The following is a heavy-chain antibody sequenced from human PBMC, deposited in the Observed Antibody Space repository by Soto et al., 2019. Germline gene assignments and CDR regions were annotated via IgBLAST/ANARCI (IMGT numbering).Heavy chain of an antibody. V-gene: IGHV3-7*01. D-gene: IGHD6-6*01. CDR3: ARAGVYGDAFDI. CDR2: IKRDASEK. J-gene: IGHJ3*02. Sequence: GGSLRLSCAASGFTFSSYWMSWVRQAPGKGLEWVDNIKRDASEKYYLDSVKGRFTIARDNAKNSQYLRMNSLRAEETDVYGCARAGVYGDAFDIWGQGTMVTVSS. CDR1: GFTFSSYW.